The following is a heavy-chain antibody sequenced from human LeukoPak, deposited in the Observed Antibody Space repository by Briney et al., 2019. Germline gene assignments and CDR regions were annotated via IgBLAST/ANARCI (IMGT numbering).Heavy chain of an antibody. CDR2: IYYSGGT. Sequence: SETLSLTCTVSGDSISSYYWSWIRQPPGKGLEWIGYIYYSGGTDYNPSLKSRVSISVDTSNNQFSLKLNSVTAADTAVYYCSRRVVESAAITERNWFDPWGQGILVTVSS. CDR1: GDSISSYY. J-gene: IGHJ5*02. CDR3: SRRVVESAAITERNWFDP. D-gene: IGHD5-24*01. V-gene: IGHV4-59*08.